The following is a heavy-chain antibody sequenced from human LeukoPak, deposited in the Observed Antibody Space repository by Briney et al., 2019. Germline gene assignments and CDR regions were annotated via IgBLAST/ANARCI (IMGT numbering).Heavy chain of an antibody. CDR2: INPNSGGT. CDR3: AREVSSSSEGVFDY. CDR1: GYTFTSYG. D-gene: IGHD6-6*01. V-gene: IGHV1-2*02. J-gene: IGHJ4*02. Sequence: ASVKVSCKASGYTFTSYGISWVRQAPGQGLEWMGWINPNSGGTNYAQKFQGRVTMTRDTSISTAYMELSRLRSDDTAVYYCAREVSSSSEGVFDYWGQGTLVTVSS.